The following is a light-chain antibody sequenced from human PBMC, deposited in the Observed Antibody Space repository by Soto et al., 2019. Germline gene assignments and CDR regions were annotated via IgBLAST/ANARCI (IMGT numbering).Light chain of an antibody. J-gene: IGLJ7*01. CDR3: TSFTTISTWV. Sequence: QSVLTQPASVSGSPGQSITIYCTGTSSDVGGYNYVSWFQQHPGKAPKLKIYEVSNRPSGVSNRFSGSKSGNTASLTISELQAEDEADYYCTSFTTISTWVFGGGTQLTVL. CDR1: SSDVGGYNY. CDR2: EVS. V-gene: IGLV2-14*01.